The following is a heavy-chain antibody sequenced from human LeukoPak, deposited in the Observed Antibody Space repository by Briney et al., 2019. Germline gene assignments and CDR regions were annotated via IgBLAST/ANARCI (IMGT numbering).Heavy chain of an antibody. CDR3: ARGGDYYGSGSYFDY. J-gene: IGHJ4*02. CDR1: GYTFTSYG. V-gene: IGHV1-18*01. D-gene: IGHD3-10*01. CDR2: ISAYNGNT. Sequence: ASVKVSCKASGYTFTSYGISWVRQAPGQGLEWMGWISAYNGNTNYAQKLQGRVTMTTDTSTSTAYMELRSLRSDDTAVYYCARGGDYYGSGSYFDYWGQGTLVTVSS.